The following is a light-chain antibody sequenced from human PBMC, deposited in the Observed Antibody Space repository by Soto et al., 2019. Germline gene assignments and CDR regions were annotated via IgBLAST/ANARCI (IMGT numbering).Light chain of an antibody. CDR2: GAS. Sequence: EIVLTQSPGTLSLSPGERATLSCRASQSVSSSYLAWYQQKPGQAPRLLIYGASSRATGIPDRFSGSGSGTEVTLTISRLEPEDFAVYYCQQFGSSPRGTFGQGTKVEIK. V-gene: IGKV3-20*01. CDR1: QSVSSSY. J-gene: IGKJ1*01. CDR3: QQFGSSPRGT.